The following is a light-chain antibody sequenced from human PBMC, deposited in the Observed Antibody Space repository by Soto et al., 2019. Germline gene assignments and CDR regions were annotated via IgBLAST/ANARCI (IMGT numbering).Light chain of an antibody. J-gene: IGKJ5*01. CDR3: QQYANSPIT. V-gene: IGKV3-20*01. Sequence: IVFTQSPRTLSLSPGERATLACRARQNISRTLALYQQKPGQAHRLLIYGASNRATGIPDRFFGSGSGTDFTLTINRLEPEDFAVYYCQQYANSPITFGQGTRLE. CDR1: QNISRT. CDR2: GAS.